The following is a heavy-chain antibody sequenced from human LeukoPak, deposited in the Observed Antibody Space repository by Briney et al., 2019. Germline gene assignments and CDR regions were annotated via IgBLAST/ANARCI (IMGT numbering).Heavy chain of an antibody. V-gene: IGHV4-38-2*01. CDR3: ARMGGYCSSTSCSNGAYDWFDP. Sequence: SETLSLTCAVSVYSLNSGYYWGWIRQPPGKGLEWIGSIYHSGSTYYNPSLKSRVTISVDTSKNQFSLKLSSVTAADTAVYYCARMGGYCSSTSCSNGAYDWFDPWGQGTLVTVSS. J-gene: IGHJ5*02. D-gene: IGHD2-2*01. CDR2: IYHSGST. CDR1: VYSLNSGYY.